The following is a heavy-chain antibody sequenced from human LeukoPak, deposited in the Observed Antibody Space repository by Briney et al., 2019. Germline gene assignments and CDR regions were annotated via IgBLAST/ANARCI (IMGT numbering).Heavy chain of an antibody. D-gene: IGHD3-10*01. CDR1: GGSISSSSYY. CDR2: IYYSGST. Sequence: PSETLSLTCTVSGGSISSSSYYWGWIRQPPGKGLEWIGSIYYSGSTYYNPSLKSRVTISVDTSKNQFSLKLSSVTAADTAVYYCARAGGVLLWFGEGGYYFDYWGQGTLVTVSS. CDR3: ARAGGVLLWFGEGGYYFDY. J-gene: IGHJ4*02. V-gene: IGHV4-39*07.